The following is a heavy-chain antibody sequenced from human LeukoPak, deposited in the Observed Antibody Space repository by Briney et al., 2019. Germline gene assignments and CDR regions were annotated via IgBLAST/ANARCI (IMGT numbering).Heavy chain of an antibody. CDR2: IFQRGYS. CDR3: AGDKETTGNGRPNWFDP. CDR1: GYSISSGYY. J-gene: IGHJ5*02. D-gene: IGHD1-1*01. Sequence: SETLSLTCAVSGYSISSGYYWGWIRQPPGKGLQWIGSIFQRGYSYYNPSLKSRVTISVDTSRNQFSLKLSSVTAADTAVYYCAGDKETTGNGRPNWFDPWGEGALVTVSS. V-gene: IGHV4-38-2*01.